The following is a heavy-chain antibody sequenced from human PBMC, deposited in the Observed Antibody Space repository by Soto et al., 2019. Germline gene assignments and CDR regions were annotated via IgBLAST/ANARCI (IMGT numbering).Heavy chain of an antibody. CDR3: AIHYAIAVAGIDAFDI. V-gene: IGHV3-23*01. J-gene: IGHJ3*02. CDR1: GFTFISYA. Sequence: GGFLRLSCAASGFTFISYAMSWVRQAPGKGLEWVSAISGSGGSTYYADSVKGRFTISRDNSKNTLYLQMNSLRAEDTAVYYCAIHYAIAVAGIDAFDIWGQGTMVTVSS. CDR2: ISGSGGST. D-gene: IGHD6-19*01.